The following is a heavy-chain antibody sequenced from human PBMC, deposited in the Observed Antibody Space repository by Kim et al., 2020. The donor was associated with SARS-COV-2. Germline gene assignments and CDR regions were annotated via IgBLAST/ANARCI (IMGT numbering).Heavy chain of an antibody. CDR1: GFTLNRYG. V-gene: IGHV3-30*03. Sequence: GGSLRLSCAASGFTLNRYGMHWVRQAPGKGLEWVAVTLYDGSQKYYADSVKGRLTISRDSSKNTLFLQMDSLTPEDTAVYYCATDVTEGLWYGMDVWGQGTTVTVSS. CDR2: TLYDGSQK. D-gene: IGHD2-21*01. CDR3: ATDVTEGLWYGMDV. J-gene: IGHJ6*02.